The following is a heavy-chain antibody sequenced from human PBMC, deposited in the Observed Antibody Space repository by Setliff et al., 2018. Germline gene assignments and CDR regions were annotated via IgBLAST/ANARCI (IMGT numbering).Heavy chain of an antibody. CDR1: GGSINNYY. D-gene: IGHD5-12*01. Sequence: SETLSLTCTVSGGSINNYYWSWIRQPPGKGLEWIGYVYYSGTANYSPSLRSRLTISVDTSKNQFSLKLKSVTAADTAVYYCARGGTFRYFDFWGRGAPVTVSS. CDR3: ARGGTFRYFDF. CDR2: VYYSGTA. J-gene: IGHJ4*02. V-gene: IGHV4-59*01.